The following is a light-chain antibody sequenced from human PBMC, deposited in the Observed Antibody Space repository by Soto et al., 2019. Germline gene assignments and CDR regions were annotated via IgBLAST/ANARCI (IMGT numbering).Light chain of an antibody. J-gene: IGKJ4*01. Sequence: IEMTQSPGTLSVSPGERATLSCRASQNIGNKVGWYQQKPGQAPRLLIYGASTRATGIPVRFSGSGSGTEVTLTITSLQSEDSAVYYCQEYNYRHPITFGEGTKVEIK. CDR3: QEYNYRHPIT. V-gene: IGKV3-15*01. CDR2: GAS. CDR1: QNIGNK.